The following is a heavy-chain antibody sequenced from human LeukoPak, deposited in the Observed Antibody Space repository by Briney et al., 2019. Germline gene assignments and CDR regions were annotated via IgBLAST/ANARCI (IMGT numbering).Heavy chain of an antibody. CDR2: IHPNGVNT. V-gene: IGHV3-21*06. CDR1: GFTFSNNG. Sequence: GGSLRLSCAASGFTFSNNGMAWVRQAPGKGLEWVSSIHPNGVNTHYADSVKGRFTISRDNAQNSVYLQMNSLRAEDTAVYYCARRNLLDYWGQGTLVTVSS. CDR3: ARRNLLDY. J-gene: IGHJ4*02.